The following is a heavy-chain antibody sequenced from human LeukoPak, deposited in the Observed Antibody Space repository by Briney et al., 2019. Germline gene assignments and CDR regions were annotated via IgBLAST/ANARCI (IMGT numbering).Heavy chain of an antibody. Sequence: TGGSLRLSCAASGFTFSSYAMSWVRQAPGKGLEWVSAISASGGGTYYADSAKGRFTISRDNSKNTLYLQMNSLRAEDTAVYYCAKGSATHHLRYFDYWGQGTLVTVSS. CDR3: AKGSATHHLRYFDY. V-gene: IGHV3-23*01. J-gene: IGHJ4*02. CDR1: GFTFSSYA. CDR2: ISASGGGT.